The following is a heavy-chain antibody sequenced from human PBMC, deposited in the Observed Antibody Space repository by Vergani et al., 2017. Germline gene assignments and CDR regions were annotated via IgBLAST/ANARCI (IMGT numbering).Heavy chain of an antibody. D-gene: IGHD2-15*01. CDR3: ARDRLSQYCSGGSCFAPEYGMDV. CDR1: GYTFTSYG. Sequence: QVQLVQSGAEVKKPGASVKVSCKASGYTFTSYGISWVRQAPGQGLEWMGWISAYNGNTNYAQQLQGRVTMTTDTSTSTAYMELRSLRSDDTAVYYCARDRLSQYCSGGSCFAPEYGMDVWGQGTTVTVSS. J-gene: IGHJ6*02. V-gene: IGHV1-18*01. CDR2: ISAYNGNT.